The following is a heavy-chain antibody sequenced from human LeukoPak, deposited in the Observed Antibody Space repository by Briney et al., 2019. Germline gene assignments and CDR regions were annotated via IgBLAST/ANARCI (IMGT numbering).Heavy chain of an antibody. V-gene: IGHV3-21*01. CDR2: ISSSSSYI. CDR3: AKDSGYSYGHGLDY. CDR1: GFTFGSYS. D-gene: IGHD5-18*01. Sequence: PGGSWRLSWAASGFTFGSYSRTGVRQPPGKGLGWVSSISSSSSYIYYADSVKGRFTISRDNAKNSLYLQMNSLRAEDTAVYYCAKDSGYSYGHGLDYWGQGTLVTVSS. J-gene: IGHJ4*02.